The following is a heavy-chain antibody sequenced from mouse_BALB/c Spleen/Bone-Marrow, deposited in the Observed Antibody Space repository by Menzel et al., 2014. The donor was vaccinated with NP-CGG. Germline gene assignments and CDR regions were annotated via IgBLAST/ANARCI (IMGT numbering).Heavy chain of an antibody. D-gene: IGHD1-1*01. CDR3: AREVLRDYFDY. V-gene: IGHV5-12-1*01. J-gene: IGHJ2*01. CDR2: ISSGGGSS. CDR1: GFAFSSYD. Sequence: EVQRVESGGGLVKPGGSLKLSCAASGFAFSSYDMSWVRQSPEKRLEWVAYISSGGGSSSYPDTVKGRFTITRDNAKNTLYLQMSSLKSEDTTMYYCAREVLRDYFDYWGQSTTLTVSS.